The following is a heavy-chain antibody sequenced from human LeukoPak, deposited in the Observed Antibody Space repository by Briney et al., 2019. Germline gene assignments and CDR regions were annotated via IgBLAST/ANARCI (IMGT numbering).Heavy chain of an antibody. Sequence: ASVKVSCKASGGTFSSYAISWVRQAPGQGLEWMGRIIPILGIANYAQKFQGRVTITADKSTSTAYMELSSLRSEDTAVYYCARVSDCGGDCYRRPSYYYYGMDVWGQGTTVTVSS. D-gene: IGHD2-21*02. J-gene: IGHJ6*02. V-gene: IGHV1-69*04. CDR3: ARVSDCGGDCYRRPSYYYYGMDV. CDR1: GGTFSSYA. CDR2: IIPILGIA.